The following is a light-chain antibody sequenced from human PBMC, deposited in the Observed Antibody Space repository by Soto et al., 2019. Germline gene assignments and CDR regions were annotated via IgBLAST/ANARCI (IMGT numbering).Light chain of an antibody. CDR1: SSDVGAYNR. CDR3: CSHSSSNSFV. V-gene: IGLV2-18*02. CDR2: EVS. Sequence: QSLLTQPPSVYGSPGLSVTISCPGTSSDVGAYNRVSWYQQSPGTAPKLMIYEVSDRPSGVPDRFSGSKSGNTASLTISGLQAEDEADYYCCSHSSSNSFVFGTGTKVTVL. J-gene: IGLJ1*01.